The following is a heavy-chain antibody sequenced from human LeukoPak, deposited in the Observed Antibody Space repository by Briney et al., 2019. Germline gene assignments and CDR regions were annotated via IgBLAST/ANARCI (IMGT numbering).Heavy chain of an antibody. Sequence: GGSLRLSCAASGFTVSSNYMSWVRQAPGKGLEWVSVIYSGGSTYYADSVKGRFTISRDNSKNTLYRQMNSLRAEDTAVYYCARAAAGISFDYWGQGTLVTVSS. V-gene: IGHV3-53*01. CDR3: ARAAAGISFDY. D-gene: IGHD6-13*01. CDR2: IYSGGST. CDR1: GFTVSSNY. J-gene: IGHJ4*02.